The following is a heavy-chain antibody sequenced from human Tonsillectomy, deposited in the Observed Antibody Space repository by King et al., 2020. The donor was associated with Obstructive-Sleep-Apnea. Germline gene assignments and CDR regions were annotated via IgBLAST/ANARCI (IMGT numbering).Heavy chain of an antibody. J-gene: IGHJ4*02. CDR3: AKDPSFTVGATTVGYFDY. CDR1: EFTFSIYG. V-gene: IGHV3-30*02. CDR2: IRYDGSNK. D-gene: IGHD1-26*01. Sequence: VQLVESGGGVVQPGRSLRLSCAASEFTFSIYGMHWVRQAPGKGLEWVAFIRYDGSNKYYADSMKGRFTISRDNSKNTLYLQMNSLRAEDTAVYYCAKDPSFTVGATTVGYFDYWGQGTLVTVSS.